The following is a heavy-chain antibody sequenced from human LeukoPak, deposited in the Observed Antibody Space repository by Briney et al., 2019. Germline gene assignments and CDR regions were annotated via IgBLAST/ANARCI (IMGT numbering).Heavy chain of an antibody. CDR1: GFTFSTYW. D-gene: IGHD3-22*01. Sequence: PGGPLRLSCPASGFTFSTYWMSWVRQAQGKGLEWVANIKEDGSEKYYGDSVKGRFTISRDNAKNSLYLQMNSLRAEDTAVYYCARDSSGYQWGQGTLVTVSS. V-gene: IGHV3-7*01. CDR2: IKEDGSEK. CDR3: ARDSSGYQ. J-gene: IGHJ4*02.